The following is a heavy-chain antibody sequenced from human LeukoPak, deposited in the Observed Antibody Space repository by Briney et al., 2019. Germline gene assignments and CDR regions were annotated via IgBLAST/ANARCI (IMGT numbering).Heavy chain of an antibody. CDR1: GFTFSSYA. D-gene: IGHD3-16*02. J-gene: IGHJ4*02. V-gene: IGHV3-30-3*01. CDR3: ARESYVWGSYRYYFDY. Sequence: PGGSLRLSCAASGFTFSSYAMHWVRQVPGKGLEWVAVISYDGSNKYYADSVKGRFTISRDNSKNTLYLQMNSLRAEDTAVYYCARESYVWGSYRYYFDYWGQGTLVTVSS. CDR2: ISYDGSNK.